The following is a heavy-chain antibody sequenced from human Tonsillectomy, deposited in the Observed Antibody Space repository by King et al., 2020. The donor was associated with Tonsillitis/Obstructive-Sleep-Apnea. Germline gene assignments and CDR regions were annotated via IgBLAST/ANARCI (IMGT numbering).Heavy chain of an antibody. Sequence: QLVQSGGGVVQPGRSLRLSCAASGFTFSSYGMHWVRQAPGKGLEWVSVVWYDRSNKYYADSVKGRFTIYSNNSKNTLYLQMNSLRAEDTSVYYCARDIGGGFYYFDYWGQGTLVTVSS. CDR2: VWYDRSNK. J-gene: IGHJ4*02. CDR3: ARDIGGGFYYFDY. D-gene: IGHD1-26*01. CDR1: GFTFSSYG. V-gene: IGHV3-33*01.